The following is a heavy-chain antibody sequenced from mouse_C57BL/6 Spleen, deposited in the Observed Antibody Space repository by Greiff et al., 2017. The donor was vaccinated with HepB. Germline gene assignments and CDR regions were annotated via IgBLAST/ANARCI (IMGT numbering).Heavy chain of an antibody. D-gene: IGHD1-1*01. CDR1: GYTFTDYY. V-gene: IGHV1-19*01. Sequence: VQLQQSGPVLVKPGASVKMSCKASGYTFTDYYMNWVKQSHGKSLEWIGVINPYNGGTSYNQKFKGKATLTVDKSSSTAYMELNSLTSEDSAVYYCARHYGSPYAMDYWGQGTSVTVSS. CDR3: ARHYGSPYAMDY. CDR2: INPYNGGT. J-gene: IGHJ4*01.